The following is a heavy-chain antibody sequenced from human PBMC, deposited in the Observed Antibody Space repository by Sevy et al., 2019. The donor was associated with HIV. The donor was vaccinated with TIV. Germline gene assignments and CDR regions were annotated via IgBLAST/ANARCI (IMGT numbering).Heavy chain of an antibody. D-gene: IGHD3-22*01. Sequence: GGSLRLSCTTSGFTFSAYAMHWVRPAPGKGLEWVAIIWSDGAYQYHGDSVKGRFTISRDNSKNTLYLQMNSLRVEDTAVYYCAIGGYYYDNAAYYAFDSWGQGTLVTVSS. CDR3: AIGGYYYDNAAYYAFDS. CDR1: GFTFSAYA. V-gene: IGHV3-33*01. CDR2: IWSDGAYQ. J-gene: IGHJ4*02.